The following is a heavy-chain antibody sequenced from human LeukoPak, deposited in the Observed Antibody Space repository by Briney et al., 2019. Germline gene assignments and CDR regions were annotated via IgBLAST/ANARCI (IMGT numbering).Heavy chain of an antibody. CDR3: AHSGSQLRTLYYFDY. CDR2: ISGTGDNT. CDR1: GFTFSTYA. J-gene: IGHJ4*02. D-gene: IGHD1-26*01. V-gene: IGHV3-23*01. Sequence: GGSLRLSCAASGFTFSTYAMSWVRQAPGKGLEWVSAISGTGDNTYYADSVKGRFSISRDNSKNTLFLQMNSLRAEDTAVYYCAHSGSQLRTLYYFDYWGQGTLVTVSS.